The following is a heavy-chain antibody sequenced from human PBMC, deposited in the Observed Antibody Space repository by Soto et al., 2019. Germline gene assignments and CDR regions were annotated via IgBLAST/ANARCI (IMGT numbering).Heavy chain of an antibody. J-gene: IGHJ3*02. V-gene: IGHV3-74*01. CDR2: INGDGSSA. CDR1: GFTFNSYW. D-gene: IGHD1-1*01. Sequence: EVQLVESGGGLVQPGGSLRLSCAASGFTFNSYWMHWVRQAPGKGLVWVSRINGDGSSADYADSVKGRFTVSRDNAKNTQYLQMNSLRAEDTAVYFCTRDERWVQRHDPFDMLGQGSVVTVSS. CDR3: TRDERWVQRHDPFDM.